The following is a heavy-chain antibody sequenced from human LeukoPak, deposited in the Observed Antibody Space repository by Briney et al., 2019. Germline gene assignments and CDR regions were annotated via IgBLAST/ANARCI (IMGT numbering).Heavy chain of an antibody. J-gene: IGHJ4*02. CDR1: GFTFRSYA. V-gene: IGHV3-23*01. Sequence: PGGSLRLSCAASGFTFRSYAMSWVRQAPGKGLEWVSAISGSGGSTYYADSVKGRFTISRDNSKNALYLQMNSLRAEDTAVYYCAKGGYYERPWYFDYWGQGTLVTVSS. CDR3: AKGGYYERPWYFDY. CDR2: ISGSGGST. D-gene: IGHD3-22*01.